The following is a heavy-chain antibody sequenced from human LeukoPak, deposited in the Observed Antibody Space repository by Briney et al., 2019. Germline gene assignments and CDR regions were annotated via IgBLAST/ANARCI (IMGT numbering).Heavy chain of an antibody. CDR3: ARGHYHYDILTGYSGGDWFDP. Sequence: SETLSLTCAVSGGSISSSNWWSWVRQPPGKGLEWIGEIYHSGSTNYNPSLKSRVTISVDKSKSQFSLKLSSVTAADTAVYYCARGHYHYDILTGYSGGDWFDPWGQGTLVTVSS. CDR2: IYHSGST. CDR1: GGSISSSNW. J-gene: IGHJ5*02. D-gene: IGHD3-9*01. V-gene: IGHV4-4*02.